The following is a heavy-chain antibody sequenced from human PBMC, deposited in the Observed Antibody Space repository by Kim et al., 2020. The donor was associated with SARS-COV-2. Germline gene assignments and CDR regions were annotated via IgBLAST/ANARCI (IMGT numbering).Heavy chain of an antibody. CDR2: IYYSGST. D-gene: IGHD2-2*01. CDR3: ARDHVDCSSTSCQGYWFDP. J-gene: IGHJ5*02. V-gene: IGHV4-59*13. Sequence: SETLSLTCTVSGGSISSYYWSWIRQPPGKGLEWIGYIYYSGSTNYNPSLKSRVTISVDTSKNQFSLKLSSVTAADTAVYYCARDHVDCSSTSCQGYWFDPWGQGTLVTVSS. CDR1: GGSISSYY.